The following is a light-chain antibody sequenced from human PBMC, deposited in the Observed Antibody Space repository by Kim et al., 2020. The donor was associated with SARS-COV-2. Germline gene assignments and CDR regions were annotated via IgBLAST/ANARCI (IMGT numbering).Light chain of an antibody. CDR1: QSVSNS. CDR3: QQRTNWRYS. V-gene: IGKV3-11*01. Sequence: EIVLTQSPATLSVSPGEKAALSCRASQSVSNSLAWYQQKPGQAPRLLIFDASNRATDIPARFSGSGSGTDFTLTISSLEPEDFAVYFCQQRTNWRYSFGQGPKLEI. J-gene: IGKJ2*03. CDR2: DAS.